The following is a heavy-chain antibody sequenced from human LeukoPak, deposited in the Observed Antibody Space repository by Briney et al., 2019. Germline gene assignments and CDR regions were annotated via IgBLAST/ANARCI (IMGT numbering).Heavy chain of an antibody. CDR1: GFTFSSYG. CDR3: AKAPVTTCRGAYCYPFDY. D-gene: IGHD2-15*01. CDR2: IRHDGSNE. J-gene: IGHJ4*02. Sequence: GGSLRLSCAASGFTFSSYGMHWVRQAPGKGLEWVSYIRHDGSNEYYADSVRGRFTISRDNSKNTLFLQMDRLRPEDAAVYYCAKAPVTTCRGAYCYPFDYWGQGTLVTVSS. V-gene: IGHV3-30*02.